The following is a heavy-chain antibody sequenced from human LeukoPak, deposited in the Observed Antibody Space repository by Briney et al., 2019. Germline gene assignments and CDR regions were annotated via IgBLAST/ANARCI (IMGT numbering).Heavy chain of an antibody. CDR2: IYYSGST. CDR3: ARATTMVRGVIQAPNYYYYYGMDV. J-gene: IGHJ6*02. V-gene: IGHV4-59*01. Sequence: SETLSLTCTVSGGSISSYYWSWIRQLPGKGLEWIGYIYYSGSTNYNPSLKSRVTISVDTSKNQFSLKLSSVTAADTAVYYCARATTMVRGVIQAPNYYYYYGMDVWGQGTTVTVSS. CDR1: GGSISSYY. D-gene: IGHD3-10*01.